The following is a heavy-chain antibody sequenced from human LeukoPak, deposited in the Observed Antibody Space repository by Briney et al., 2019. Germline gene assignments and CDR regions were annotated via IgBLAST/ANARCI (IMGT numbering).Heavy chain of an antibody. CDR2: ISAYNGNT. CDR3: ARPPGDYDILTGYYDYGMDV. D-gene: IGHD3-9*01. Sequence: GASVKVSCKASGYTFTSYGISWVRQAPGQRLEWMGWISAYNGNTNYAQKLQGRVTMTTDTSTSTAYMELRSLRSDDTAVYYCARPPGDYDILTGYYDYGMDVWGQGTTVTVSS. J-gene: IGHJ6*02. CDR1: GYTFTSYG. V-gene: IGHV1-18*01.